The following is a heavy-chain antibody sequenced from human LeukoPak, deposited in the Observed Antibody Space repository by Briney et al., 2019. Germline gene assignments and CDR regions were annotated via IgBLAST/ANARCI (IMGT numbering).Heavy chain of an antibody. D-gene: IGHD1-26*01. CDR3: ASGGIVGTSVRGRFEY. CDR1: GFRFSTYW. J-gene: IGHJ4*02. V-gene: IGHV3-7*05. CDR2: IKKEGRET. Sequence: GGSLRLSCVASGFRFSTYWMSWVRQAPGKGREWVANIKKEGRETYYVDSVKGRFTSSRDNAKNSLDLEMNSLKDEDTAVYFCASGGIVGTSVRGRFEYWGQGTLVTVSS.